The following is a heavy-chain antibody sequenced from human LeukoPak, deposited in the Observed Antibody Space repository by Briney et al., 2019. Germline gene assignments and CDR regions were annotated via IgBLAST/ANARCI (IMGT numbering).Heavy chain of an antibody. J-gene: IGHJ5*02. CDR2: ISAYNGKT. CDR1: GYTFTSYG. CDR3: ARDRPLLYSSSWYYNHNWFDP. Sequence: ASVTVSCKASGYTFTSYGISWVRQAPGQGLEWMGWISAYNGKTNYAQKLQGRVTMTTDTSTSTAYMELRSLRSDDTAVYYCARDRPLLYSSSWYYNHNWFDPWGQGTLVTVSS. V-gene: IGHV1-18*01. D-gene: IGHD6-13*01.